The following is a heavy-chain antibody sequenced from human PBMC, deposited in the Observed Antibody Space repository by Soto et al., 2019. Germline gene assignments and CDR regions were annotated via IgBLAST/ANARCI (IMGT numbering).Heavy chain of an antibody. Sequence: QVQLVQSGAEVKKPGASVKVSCKASGYIFTAYSMHWVRQAPGQGLEWMGVVNPSGGSTNYAQKFQGRITMTSDTSTSTVYMDLSSLTSEDTAVYYCAREENCSDGICYSEYFQRWGQGTLVTVSS. CDR1: GYIFTAYS. V-gene: IGHV1-46*01. J-gene: IGHJ1*01. CDR2: VNPSGGST. CDR3: AREENCSDGICYSEYFQR. D-gene: IGHD2-15*01.